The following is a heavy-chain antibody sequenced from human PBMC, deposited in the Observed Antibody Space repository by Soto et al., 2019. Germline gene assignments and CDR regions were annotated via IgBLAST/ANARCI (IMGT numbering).Heavy chain of an antibody. CDR1: GGSISSYY. D-gene: IGHD4-17*01. CDR3: ARAPHYARDYFEY. CDR2: IYYSGST. V-gene: IGHV4-59*01. J-gene: IGHJ4*02. Sequence: SETLSLTCTVSGGSISSYYWIWIRQPPGKGLEWIGYIYYSGSTNYNPSLKSRVTISVDTSKNQFSLKLSSVTAADTAVYYCARAPHYARDYFEYWGQGTLVTVSS.